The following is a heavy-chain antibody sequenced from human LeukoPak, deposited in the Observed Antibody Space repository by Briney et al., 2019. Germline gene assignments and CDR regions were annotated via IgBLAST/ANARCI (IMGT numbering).Heavy chain of an antibody. CDR2: INPSGGST. V-gene: IGHV1-46*01. Sequence: ASVKVSCKASGYTFTSYYMHWVRQAPGQGLEWMGIINPSGGSTTYAQKFQGRVTVTRDTSTSTVHMELSGLRSEDTAVYYCARDQEGFDYWGQGTLVTVSS. CDR3: ARDQEGFDY. CDR1: GYTFTSYY. J-gene: IGHJ4*02.